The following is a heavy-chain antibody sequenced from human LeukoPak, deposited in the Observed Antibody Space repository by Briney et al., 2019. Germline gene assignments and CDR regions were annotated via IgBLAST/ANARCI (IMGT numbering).Heavy chain of an antibody. CDR3: ARERILSGYSSGWFDS. CDR2: VFYSGST. V-gene: IGHV4-39*07. J-gene: IGHJ5*01. Sequence: SETLSLTCAVSGDSLRGSSYYWVWIRQPPGKGLEWIGSVFYSGSTYYHPALKSQVTISLDTSKNQISLKLSSVTAADTAFYYCARERILSGYSSGWFDSWGQGTQVTVSS. CDR1: GDSLRGSSYY. D-gene: IGHD6-19*01.